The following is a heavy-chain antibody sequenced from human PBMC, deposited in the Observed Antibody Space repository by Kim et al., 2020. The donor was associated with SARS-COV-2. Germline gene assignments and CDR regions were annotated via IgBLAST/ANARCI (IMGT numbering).Heavy chain of an antibody. Sequence: SETLSLTCTVSGGSISSSSYYWGWIRQPPGKGLEWIGSIYYSGSTYYNPSLKSRVTISVDTSKNQFSLKLSSVTAADTAVYYCARQVGATKRFDPWGQGTLVTVSS. D-gene: IGHD1-26*01. CDR3: ARQVGATKRFDP. CDR1: GGSISSSSYY. V-gene: IGHV4-39*01. CDR2: IYYSGST. J-gene: IGHJ5*02.